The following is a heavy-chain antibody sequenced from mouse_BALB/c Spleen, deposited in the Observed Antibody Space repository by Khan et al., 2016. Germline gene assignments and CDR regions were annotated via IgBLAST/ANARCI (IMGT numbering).Heavy chain of an antibody. CDR2: IDPEDGNT. Sequence: VRLQQSGAELVRPGALVTLSCKASGFNIKDYYMHWVKQRPEQGLEWIGWIDPEDGNTIYDPKFQGKASITADTSSNTAYLQLSSLTSEDTAVYYCAPIFSIAYWGQGTLVTVSA. CDR3: APIFSIAY. V-gene: IGHV14-1*02. J-gene: IGHJ3*01. CDR1: GFNIKDYY. D-gene: IGHD6-2*01.